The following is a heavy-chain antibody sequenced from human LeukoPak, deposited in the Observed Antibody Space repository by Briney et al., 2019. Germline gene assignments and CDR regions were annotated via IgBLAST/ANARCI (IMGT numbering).Heavy chain of an antibody. Sequence: SETLSLTCTVSGGSISSHYWSWIRQSPGKGLEWIGYSHKTGITNYNPSLKCRVTISVDTSKNQFSLKLTSVTAADTAVYYCARENYGWFDPWGQGNLVTVSS. CDR3: ARENYGWFDP. V-gene: IGHV4-59*11. J-gene: IGHJ5*02. CDR2: SHKTGIT. D-gene: IGHD1-7*01. CDR1: GGSISSHY.